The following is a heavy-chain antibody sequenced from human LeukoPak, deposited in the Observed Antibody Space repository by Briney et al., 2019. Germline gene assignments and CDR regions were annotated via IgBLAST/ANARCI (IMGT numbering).Heavy chain of an antibody. V-gene: IGHV4-34*01. CDR2: INHSGST. J-gene: IGHJ5*02. CDR1: GGSFSGYY. CDR3: ARADYGDYLPNWFDP. D-gene: IGHD4-17*01. Sequence: PSETLSLTCAVYGGSFSGYYWSWIRQPPGKGLEWIGEINHSGSTNYNPSLKSRVTISVDTSKNQFYLKLTSVPAADTAVYYCARADYGDYLPNWFDPWGQGTLVTVSS.